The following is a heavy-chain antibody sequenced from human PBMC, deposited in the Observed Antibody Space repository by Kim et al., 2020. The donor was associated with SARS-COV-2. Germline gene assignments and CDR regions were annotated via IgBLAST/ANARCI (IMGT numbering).Heavy chain of an antibody. V-gene: IGHV1-69*04. CDR2: IIPILGIA. J-gene: IGHJ5*02. D-gene: IGHD2-2*01. CDR3: AREYCSSTSCWGWFDP. CDR1: GGTFSSYA. Sequence: SVKVSCKASGGTFSSYAISWVRQAPGQGLEWMGRIIPILGIANYAQKFQGRVTITADKSTSTAYMELSSLRSEDTAVYYCAREYCSSTSCWGWFDPWGQGTLVTVSS.